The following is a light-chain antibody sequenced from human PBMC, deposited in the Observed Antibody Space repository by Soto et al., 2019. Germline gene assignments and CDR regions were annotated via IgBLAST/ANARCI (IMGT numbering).Light chain of an antibody. Sequence: DIQMTQSPSTLSASIGDSVTITCRASQSIMSWLAWYQQKPGKAPKLLINKASTLKSGVPSRFSGSGSGTEFTLTISSLQPDDFATYYCQHYNSYSEAFGQGTKVDIK. CDR1: QSIMSW. J-gene: IGKJ1*01. CDR2: KAS. V-gene: IGKV1-5*03. CDR3: QHYNSYSEA.